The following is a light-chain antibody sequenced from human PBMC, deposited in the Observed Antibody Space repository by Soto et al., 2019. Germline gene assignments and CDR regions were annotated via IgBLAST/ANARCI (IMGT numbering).Light chain of an antibody. J-gene: IGKJ1*01. CDR3: QQYNSYPWT. CDR2: KAS. V-gene: IGKV1-5*03. Sequence: DIQMTQSRSTLSASVGDRVTITCRASQSISSWLAWYQQKPGKAPKLLIYKASSLESGVPSRFSGSGSGTEFTLTISSLQPDDFATYYCQQYNSYPWTFGQGTKVDIK. CDR1: QSISSW.